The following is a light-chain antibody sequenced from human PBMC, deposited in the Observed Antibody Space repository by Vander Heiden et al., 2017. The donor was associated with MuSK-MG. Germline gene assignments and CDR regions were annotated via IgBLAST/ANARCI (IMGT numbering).Light chain of an antibody. Sequence: EIVLTQSPGTLALSPGERATLSCRASQSVGNNYLAWYQQKPGQAPRLLIYAASSRATGIPPRFSDSGSGTDFSLTITRLEPEDFAVYYCQQEDSLPRTFGHGTKVEIK. CDR2: AAS. V-gene: IGKV3-20*01. CDR3: QQEDSLPRT. J-gene: IGKJ1*01. CDR1: QSVGNNY.